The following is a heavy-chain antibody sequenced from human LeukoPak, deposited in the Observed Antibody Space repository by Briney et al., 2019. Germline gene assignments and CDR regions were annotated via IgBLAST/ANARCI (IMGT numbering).Heavy chain of an antibody. Sequence: PGGSLRLSCEASGFTFSAYAMTWVRQAPGKGLEWVAKINQNGSEKFYVDSVKGRFTISRDNAKNSLYLQMNSLRAEDTAVYYCARYGGYPLFDYWGQGTLVTVSS. V-gene: IGHV3-7*03. J-gene: IGHJ4*02. CDR3: ARYGGYPLFDY. CDR2: INQNGSEK. D-gene: IGHD4-23*01. CDR1: GFTFSAYA.